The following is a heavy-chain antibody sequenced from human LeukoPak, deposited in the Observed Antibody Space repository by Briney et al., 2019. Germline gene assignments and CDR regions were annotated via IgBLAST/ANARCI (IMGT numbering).Heavy chain of an antibody. CDR1: GGSISSYY. V-gene: IGHV4-59*01. CDR3: ARRQQLDYYYMDV. J-gene: IGHJ6*03. Sequence: SETLSLTCTVSGGSISSYYWSWIRQPPGKGLEWNGYIYYSGSTNYNPSLKSRVTISVDTSKNQFSLKLNSVTAAGTAVYYRARRQQLDYYYMDVWGKGTTVTVSS. D-gene: IGHD6-13*01. CDR2: IYYSGST.